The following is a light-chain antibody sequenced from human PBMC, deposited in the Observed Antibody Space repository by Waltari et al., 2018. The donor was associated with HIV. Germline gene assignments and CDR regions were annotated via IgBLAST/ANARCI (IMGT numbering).Light chain of an antibody. J-gene: IGLJ3*02. Sequence: QSALTQPPSVSGPPGQSVTISCTGTTTDVGSYNFVSWYQQHPGKAPKVLIYDVSKRPSGVPDRFSGSKSGNTASLTISGLQAEDEADYYCCSYAGSYTWVFGGGTKLTVL. CDR2: DVS. CDR3: CSYAGSYTWV. CDR1: TTDVGSYNF. V-gene: IGLV2-11*01.